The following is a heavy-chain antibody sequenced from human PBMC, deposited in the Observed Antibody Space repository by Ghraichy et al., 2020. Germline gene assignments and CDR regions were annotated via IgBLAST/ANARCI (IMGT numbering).Heavy chain of an antibody. D-gene: IGHD1-26*01. V-gene: IGHV2-5*02. CDR1: GFSLSTSGVG. CDR2: IYWDDDK. J-gene: IGHJ1*01. CDR3: AHTIGSHRPSEYFQH. Sequence: SGPTLVKPTQTLTLTCTFSGFSLSTSGVGVGWIRQPPGKALEWLALIYWDDDKRYSPSLKSRLTITKDTSKNQVVLTMTNMDPVDTATYYCAHTIGSHRPSEYFQHWGQGTLVTVSS.